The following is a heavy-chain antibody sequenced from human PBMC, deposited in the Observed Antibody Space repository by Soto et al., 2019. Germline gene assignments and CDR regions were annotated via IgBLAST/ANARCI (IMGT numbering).Heavy chain of an antibody. J-gene: IGHJ6*02. V-gene: IGHV1-18*01. D-gene: IGHD1-26*01. CDR1: GYTFTTYG. CDR2: ISVYNGLT. Sequence: ASVKVSCKASGYTFTTYGLTWVRQAPGQGLEWMGWISVYNGLTSYAQKFQGRVSLTTDTSTTTAYMELRHLRSDDTAVYYCARDRADPVGGGYSYCMDVWGQGTTVTVSS. CDR3: ARDRADPVGGGYSYCMDV.